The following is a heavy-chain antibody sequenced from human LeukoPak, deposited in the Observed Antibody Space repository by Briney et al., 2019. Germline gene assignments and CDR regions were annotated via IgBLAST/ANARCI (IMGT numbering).Heavy chain of an antibody. CDR3: ARSIPDYTRFDY. V-gene: IGHV3-23*01. CDR1: GLIFSNHA. J-gene: IGHJ4*02. D-gene: IGHD2-2*02. CDR2: ISGRAIST. Sequence: GGSLRLSCAASGLIFSNHAMSWVRQAPGKGLEWISGISGRAISTFHADSVKGRFTISRDNSKNTVYLQMSSLRAEDTALYYCARSIPDYTRFDYWGQGALVTVSP.